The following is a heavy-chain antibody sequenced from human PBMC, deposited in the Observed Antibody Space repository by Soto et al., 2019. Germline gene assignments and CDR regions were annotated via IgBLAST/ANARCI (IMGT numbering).Heavy chain of an antibody. CDR3: ARVWGDYDFWSGYYWRYGMDV. D-gene: IGHD3-3*01. J-gene: IGHJ6*02. CDR2: INSDGSST. CDR1: GFTFSSYW. V-gene: IGHV3-74*01. Sequence: PGGSLRLSCAASGFTFSSYWMHWVRQAPGKGLVWVSRINSDGSSTSYADSVKGRFTISRDNAKNTLYLQMNSLRAEDTAVYYCARVWGDYDFWSGYYWRYGMDVWGQGTTVTVS.